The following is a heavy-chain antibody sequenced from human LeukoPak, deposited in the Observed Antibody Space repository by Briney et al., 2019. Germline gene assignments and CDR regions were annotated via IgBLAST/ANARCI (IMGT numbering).Heavy chain of an antibody. Sequence: PGGSLRLSCVASGFTFSSHWMHWVRQAPGKGLVWVSQMDTDGSIIGYADSVKGRFTISRDNAKNTLYLQMNSLRAEDTAVYYCATPLGGQSKVGAAPPYYYYYMDVWGKGTTVTVSS. J-gene: IGHJ6*03. CDR3: ATPLGGQSKVGAAPPYYYYYMDV. V-gene: IGHV3-74*01. D-gene: IGHD1-26*01. CDR1: GFTFSSHW. CDR2: MDTDGSII.